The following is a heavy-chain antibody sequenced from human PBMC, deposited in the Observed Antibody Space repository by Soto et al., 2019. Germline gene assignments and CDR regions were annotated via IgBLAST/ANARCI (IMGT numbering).Heavy chain of an antibody. Sequence: LILSWAASGCTVNDSYISWIRQAPGKRLEWVSYISTSSRSTKYSDYAKGRFNISRDNAKNSLYLQMSSLRAEATAVYYCARVLRWRGNLPESSMVRGVTRPYNWFDPWGQGTLVTVSS. CDR1: GCTVNDSY. CDR3: ARVLRWRGNLPESSMVRGVTRPYNWFDP. CDR2: ISTSSRST. V-gene: IGHV3-11*06. J-gene: IGHJ5*02. D-gene: IGHD3-10*01.